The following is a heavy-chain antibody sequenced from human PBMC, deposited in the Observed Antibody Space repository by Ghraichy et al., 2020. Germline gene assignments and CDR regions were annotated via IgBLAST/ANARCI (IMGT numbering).Heavy chain of an antibody. CDR3: AKILGERYDSSGYDY. CDR1: GFTFSSYA. Sequence: GGSLRLSCAASGFTFSSYAMSWVRQAPGKGLEWVSAISGSGGSTYYADSVKGRFTISRDNSKNTLYLQMNSLRAEDTAVYYCAKILGERYDSSGYDYWGQGTLVTVSS. CDR2: ISGSGGST. D-gene: IGHD3-22*01. J-gene: IGHJ4*02. V-gene: IGHV3-23*01.